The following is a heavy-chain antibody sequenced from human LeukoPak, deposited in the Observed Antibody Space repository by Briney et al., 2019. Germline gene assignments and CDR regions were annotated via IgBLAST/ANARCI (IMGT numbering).Heavy chain of an antibody. V-gene: IGHV3-7*01. Sequence: GGSLRLSCAASGFIFSSYWMRWVRQAPGKGLEWVANIKQDGSEKYYVDSVKGRFTISRDNAKNSLFLQMNSLRAEDTAVYHCARHVRFEGVDYWGQGTLVTVSS. CDR3: ARHVRFEGVDY. CDR2: IKQDGSEK. CDR1: GFIFSSYW. D-gene: IGHD3-3*01. J-gene: IGHJ4*02.